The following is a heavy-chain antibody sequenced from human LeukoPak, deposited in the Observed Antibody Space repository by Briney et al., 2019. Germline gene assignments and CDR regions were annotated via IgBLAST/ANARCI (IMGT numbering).Heavy chain of an antibody. CDR1: GFTFSNAW. D-gene: IGHD3-10*01. V-gene: IGHV3-15*01. Sequence: PGGSLRLSCAASGFTFSNAWMSWVRQAPGKGLEWVGRIKSKTDGGTTDYAAPVKGRFTISRDDSKNTLYLQMNSLKTEDTAVYYCTTDLLLWFGELGYWGQGTLVTVSS. CDR3: TTDLLLWFGELGY. J-gene: IGHJ4*02. CDR2: IKSKTDGGTT.